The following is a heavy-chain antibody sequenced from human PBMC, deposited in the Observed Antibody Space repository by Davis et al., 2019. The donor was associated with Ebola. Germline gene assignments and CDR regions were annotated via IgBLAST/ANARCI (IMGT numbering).Heavy chain of an antibody. J-gene: IGHJ4*02. CDR1: GYIFTNYG. Sequence: SVKVSCKASGYIFTNYGVSWVRQAPGQGLEWVGGIIPIFDTASYAHNFQDRVTITADESRITAYLELISLRSEDTAVYYCAKDRYYDNSPLYFESETWGQGTLVTVSS. CDR2: IIPIFDTA. CDR3: AKDRYYDNSPLYFESET. D-gene: IGHD3-22*01. V-gene: IGHV1-69*13.